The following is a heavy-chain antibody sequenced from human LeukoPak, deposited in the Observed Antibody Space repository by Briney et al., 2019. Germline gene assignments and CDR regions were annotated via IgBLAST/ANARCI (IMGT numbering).Heavy chain of an antibody. D-gene: IGHD4-17*01. Sequence: GGSLRVSCVASGFTFSTFAMTWVRQAPGKGLEWVPSIGGSGSNSKYADSVRGRFTTSRDNSKNTLYLQMNRLTAEDTAVYYCGRDPNGDYVGAFEFWGQGTLVSVS. CDR2: IGGSGSNS. CDR1: GFTFSTFA. V-gene: IGHV3-23*01. J-gene: IGHJ3*01. CDR3: GRDPNGDYVGAFEF.